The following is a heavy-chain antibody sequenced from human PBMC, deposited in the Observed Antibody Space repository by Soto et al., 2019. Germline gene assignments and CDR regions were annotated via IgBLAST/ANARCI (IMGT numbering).Heavy chain of an antibody. V-gene: IGHV1-69*13. Sequence: GASVKVSCKASGGTFSSYAISWVRQAPGQGLEWMGGIIPIFGTANYAQKFQGRVTITADESTSTAYMELSSLRSEDTAVYYCARATLTIFGVVIDDYWGQGTLVTVSS. CDR2: IIPIFGTA. J-gene: IGHJ4*02. CDR3: ARATLTIFGVVIDDY. CDR1: GGTFSSYA. D-gene: IGHD3-3*01.